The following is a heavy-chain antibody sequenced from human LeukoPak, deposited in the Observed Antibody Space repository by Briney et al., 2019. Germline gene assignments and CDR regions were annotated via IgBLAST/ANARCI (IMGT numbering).Heavy chain of an antibody. CDR3: ARESLGPPYYFDY. V-gene: IGHV4-61*02. J-gene: IGHJ4*02. CDR2: IYTSGST. D-gene: IGHD1-26*01. CDR1: GGSISSGSDY. Sequence: SQTLSLTRNVSGGSISSGSDYWSWIRQPAGKGLEWIGRIYTSGSTNYNPPLKSRVTISVDTSKNQFSLKLTSVTAADTAVYYCARESLGPPYYFDYWGQGTLVTVSS.